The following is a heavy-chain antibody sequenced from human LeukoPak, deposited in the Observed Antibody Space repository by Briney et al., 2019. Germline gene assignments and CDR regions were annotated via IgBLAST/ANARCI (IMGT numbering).Heavy chain of an antibody. CDR2: LSDSGGKT. V-gene: IGHV3-23*01. D-gene: IGHD4-17*01. CDR3: AKVGLRLGGDY. Sequence: GGSLRLSCAASGFVFSSYAMSWVRQAPGKGLEWVSTLSDSGGKTYYADSVKGRFTISRDNSKNTLYLQMNSLRAEDTAVYYCAKVGLRLGGDYWGQGTQVTVSS. J-gene: IGHJ4*02. CDR1: GFVFSSYA.